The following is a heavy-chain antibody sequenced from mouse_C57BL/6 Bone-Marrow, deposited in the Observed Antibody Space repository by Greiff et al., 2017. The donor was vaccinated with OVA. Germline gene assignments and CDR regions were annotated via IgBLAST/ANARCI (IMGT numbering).Heavy chain of an antibody. CDR3: TKILYENWDWYFDV. Sequence: EVKLQESGAELVRPGASVKLSCTASGFNIKDYYMHWVKQRPEQGLEWIGRIDPEDGDTEYAPKFQGKATMTADTSSNTAYLQLSSLTSEDTAVYYCTKILYENWDWYFDVWGTGTTVTVSS. D-gene: IGHD4-1*01. J-gene: IGHJ1*03. CDR1: GFNIKDYY. V-gene: IGHV14-1*01. CDR2: IDPEDGDT.